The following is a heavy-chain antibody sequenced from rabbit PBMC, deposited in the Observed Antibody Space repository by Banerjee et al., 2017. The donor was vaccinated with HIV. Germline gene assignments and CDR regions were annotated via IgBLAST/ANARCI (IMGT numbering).Heavy chain of an antibody. Sequence: QSLEESGGDLVKPGASLTLTCTASGFSFSTSYYMCWVRQAPGKGLELIACIGTSSGITWYASWVNGRFTISRSTSLNTVTLQMTSLTAADTATYFCAREAYGISGYPYYFNLWGPGTLVTVS. V-gene: IGHV1S43*01. CDR1: GFSFSTSYY. J-gene: IGHJ4*01. D-gene: IGHD1-1*01. CDR2: IGTSSGIT. CDR3: AREAYGISGYPYYFNL.